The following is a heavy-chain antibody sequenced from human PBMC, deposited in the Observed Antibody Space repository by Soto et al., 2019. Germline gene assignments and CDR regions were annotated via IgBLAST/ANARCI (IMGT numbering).Heavy chain of an antibody. V-gene: IGHV4-30-4*01. CDR1: GGSISSGDYY. CDR3: ARESPASILTGNYFDY. J-gene: IGHJ4*02. D-gene: IGHD3-9*01. CDR2: IYYSGST. Sequence: QVQLQESGPGLVKPSQTLSLTCTVSGGSISSGDYYWSWIRQPPGKGLEWIGYIYYSGSTYYNPSLKSRVTISVDTSKNQFSLKLSSVTAADTAVYYCARESPASILTGNYFDYWGQGTLVTVSS.